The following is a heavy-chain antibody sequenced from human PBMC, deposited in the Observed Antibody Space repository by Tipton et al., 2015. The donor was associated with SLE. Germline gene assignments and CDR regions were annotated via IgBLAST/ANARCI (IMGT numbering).Heavy chain of an antibody. D-gene: IGHD7-27*01. CDR3: ATGVSPFDY. CDR2: IYHSGST. V-gene: IGHV4-30-2*01. Sequence: LRLSCAVSGGSISSGGYSWSWIRQPPGKGLEWIGYIYHSGSTNYNPSLKSRVTISVDTSKNQFSLKLSSVTAADTAVYYCATGVSPFDYWGQGTLVTVSS. J-gene: IGHJ4*02. CDR1: GGSISSGGYS.